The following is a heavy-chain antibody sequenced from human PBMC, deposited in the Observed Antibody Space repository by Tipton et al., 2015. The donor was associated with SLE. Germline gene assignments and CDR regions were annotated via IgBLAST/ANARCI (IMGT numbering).Heavy chain of an antibody. D-gene: IGHD4-17*01. J-gene: IGHJ4*02. CDR3: ARDHPIMTTVTS. V-gene: IGHV4-59*12. CDR2: IYYSGST. Sequence: WSWIRQPPGKGLEWIGYIYYSGSTNYNPSLKSRVTISVDTSKNQSSLKLSSVTAADTAVYYCARDHPIMTTVTSWGQGTLVTVSS.